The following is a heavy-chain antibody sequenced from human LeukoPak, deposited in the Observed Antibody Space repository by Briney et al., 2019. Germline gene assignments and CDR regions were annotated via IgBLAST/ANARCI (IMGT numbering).Heavy chain of an antibody. D-gene: IGHD1-26*01. CDR3: AKGSIVGATYPSGYFDL. V-gene: IGHV3-9*01. Sequence: GRSLRLSCAASGFTFDDYAMHWVRQAPGKGLEWVSGISWNSGSIGYADSVKGRFTISRDNAKNSLYLQMNSLRAEDTALYYCAKGSIVGATYPSGYFDLWGRGTLVTVSS. J-gene: IGHJ2*01. CDR1: GFTFDDYA. CDR2: ISWNSGSI.